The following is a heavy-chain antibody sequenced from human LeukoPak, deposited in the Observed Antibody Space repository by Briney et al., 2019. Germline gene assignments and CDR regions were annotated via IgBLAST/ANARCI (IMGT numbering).Heavy chain of an antibody. D-gene: IGHD2-21*02. CDR1: GYTFTNYG. J-gene: IGHJ3*01. Sequence: ASVKVSCKASGYTFTNYGINWVRQAPGQGLEWMGWISALNGYTNYAQSFQDRVSMTVDTSATTVYLDLRSLRSDDTAVYWCARVIRTPHVVVVTAFDALALWGQGTVVTVSS. V-gene: IGHV1-18*01. CDR2: ISALNGYT. CDR3: ARVIRTPHVVVVTAFDALAL.